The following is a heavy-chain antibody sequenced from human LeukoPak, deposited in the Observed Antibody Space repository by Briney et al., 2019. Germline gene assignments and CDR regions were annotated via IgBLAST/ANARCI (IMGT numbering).Heavy chain of an antibody. Sequence: GGSLRLSCAASGFTFSSYSMNWVRQAPGKGLQWVSSISSSGAKTYYADSVEGRVTISRDNAKNSYYLEMNSLVAEDTAVYYCARDPIAVVGGGSFDYWGQGILVTVSA. J-gene: IGHJ4*02. V-gene: IGHV3-21*01. CDR2: ISSSGAKT. D-gene: IGHD6-19*01. CDR3: ARDPIAVVGGGSFDY. CDR1: GFTFSSYS.